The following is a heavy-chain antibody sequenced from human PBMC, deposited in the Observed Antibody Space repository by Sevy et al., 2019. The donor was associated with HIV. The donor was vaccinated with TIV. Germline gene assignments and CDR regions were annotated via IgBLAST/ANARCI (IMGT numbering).Heavy chain of an antibody. V-gene: IGHV1-2*06. CDR2: INPNSGGT. CDR3: ARESIVVVPAAHLFDY. Sequence: ASVKVSCKASGYTFTGYYMHWVRQAPGQGLEWMGRINPNSGGTNYAQKFQGRVTMTRDTSISTAYMELSRLRSDETAVYYCARESIVVVPAAHLFDYWGQGTLVTVSS. CDR1: GYTFTGYY. D-gene: IGHD2-2*01. J-gene: IGHJ4*02.